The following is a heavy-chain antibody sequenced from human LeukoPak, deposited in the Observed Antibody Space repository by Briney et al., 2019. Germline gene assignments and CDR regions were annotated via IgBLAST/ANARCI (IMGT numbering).Heavy chain of an antibody. J-gene: IGHJ4*02. CDR2: ISAYNGNT. CDR3: ARDSPYSGSPRDFDY. Sequence: ASVKGSCKASGYTFTSYGISWVRQAPGQGLEWMGWISAYNGNTNYAQKLQGRVTMTTDTSTSTAYMELRSLRSDDTAVYYCARDSPYSGSPRDFDYWGQGTLVTVSS. D-gene: IGHD1-26*01. CDR1: GYTFTSYG. V-gene: IGHV1-18*01.